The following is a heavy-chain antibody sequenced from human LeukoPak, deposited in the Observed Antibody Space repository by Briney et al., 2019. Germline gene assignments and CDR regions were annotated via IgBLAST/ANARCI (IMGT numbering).Heavy chain of an antibody. CDR2: ISAYNGNT. CDR1: GYTFTSYG. Sequence: ASVKVSCKASGYTFTSYGISWVRQAPGQGLEWMGWISAYNGNTNYAQKLQGRVTMTTDTSTSTAYMELRSLRSDDTAVYYCARLGWEVDYSNYFDYWGQGTLVTVSS. D-gene: IGHD4-11*01. J-gene: IGHJ4*02. CDR3: ARLGWEVDYSNYFDY. V-gene: IGHV1-18*01.